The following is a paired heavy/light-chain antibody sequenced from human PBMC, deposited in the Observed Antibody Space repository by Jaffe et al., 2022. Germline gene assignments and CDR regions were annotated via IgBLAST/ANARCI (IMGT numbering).Heavy chain of an antibody. D-gene: IGHD1-20*01. J-gene: IGHJ6*03. V-gene: IGHV1-8*01. CDR1: GYTFTHND. CDR3: ARVSAEYNYYHYYMDV. Sequence: QVQLVQSGAEVKKPGASVKVSCKASGYTFTHNDINWVRQAPGQGLEWMGWMNPTSGKSGYLQKFQGRVTMTMNTSMNTVYMELSSLRSEDTAVYYCARVSAEYNYYHYYMDVWGEGTTVTVSS. CDR2: MNPTSGKS.
Light chain of an antibody. J-gene: IGKJ5*01. CDR1: ESITTY. CDR2: AAS. CDR3: QQSYTSQVIT. V-gene: IGKV1-39*01. Sequence: DIQMTQSPSSLSASVGDRVTITCRASESITTYLNWYQQKPGKAPKLLIYAASSLHSGVPSRFSGSGSGTDFTLTINSLQPEDFATYYCQQSYTSQVITFGQGTRLEIK.